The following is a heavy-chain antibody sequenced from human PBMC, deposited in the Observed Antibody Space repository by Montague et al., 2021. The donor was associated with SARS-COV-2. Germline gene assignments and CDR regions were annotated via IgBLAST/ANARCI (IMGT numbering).Heavy chain of an antibody. V-gene: IGHV4-34*01. CDR1: GGSFSGYY. J-gene: IGHJ5*02. D-gene: IGHD2-21*02. CDR2: INHSGST. CDR3: ARRSRVVTAIWALRAGRSSWFDP. Sequence: SETLSLTCAVSGGSFSGYYYCWIRQPPGKGLERIGEINHSGSTNSNPSLTRRVTISVDTSKNQFSLTLSSVTAADTAVYYWARRSRVVTAIWALRAGRSSWFDPWGQGTLVTVSS.